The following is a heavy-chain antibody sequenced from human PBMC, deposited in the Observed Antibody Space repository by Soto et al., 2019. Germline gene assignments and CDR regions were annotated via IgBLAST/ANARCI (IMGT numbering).Heavy chain of an antibody. CDR1: GFTFSSYA. V-gene: IGHV3-30-3*01. CDR3: ARDFYSYYYDSSARLDY. D-gene: IGHD3-22*01. Sequence: PGGSLRLSCAASGFTFSSYAMHWVRQAPGKGLEWVAVISYDGSNKYYADSVKGRFTISRDNSENTLYLQMDSLRAEDTAVYYCARDFYSYYYDSSARLDYWGQGTLVTSPQ. J-gene: IGHJ4*02. CDR2: ISYDGSNK.